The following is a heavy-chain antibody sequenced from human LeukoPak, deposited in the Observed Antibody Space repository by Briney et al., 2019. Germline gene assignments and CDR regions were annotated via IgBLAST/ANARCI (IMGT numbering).Heavy chain of an antibody. CDR1: GYTFTGYY. J-gene: IGHJ6*03. D-gene: IGHD6-13*01. V-gene: IGHV1-69*04. CDR2: IIPILGIT. Sequence: GASVKVSCKASGYTFTGYYMHWVRQAPGQGLEWMGRIIPILGITNYAQKFQGRVTITADKSTSTAYMELSSLRSEDTAVYYCARATSSTSPYYYYYMDVWGKGTTVTVSS. CDR3: ARATSSTSPYYYYYMDV.